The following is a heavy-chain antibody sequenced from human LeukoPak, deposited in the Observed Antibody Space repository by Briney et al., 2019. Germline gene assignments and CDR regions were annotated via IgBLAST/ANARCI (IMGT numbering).Heavy chain of an antibody. D-gene: IGHD2-2*01. Sequence: SETLSLTCAVYGGSFSGYYWSWIRQPPGKGLEWIGEINHSGSTNYNPSLKSRVTISVDTSKNQFSLKLSSVTAADTAVYYCCQLPQGYYYYGMDVWGQGTTVTVS. CDR2: INHSGST. CDR1: GGSFSGYY. CDR3: CQLPQGYYYYGMDV. J-gene: IGHJ6*02. V-gene: IGHV4-34*01.